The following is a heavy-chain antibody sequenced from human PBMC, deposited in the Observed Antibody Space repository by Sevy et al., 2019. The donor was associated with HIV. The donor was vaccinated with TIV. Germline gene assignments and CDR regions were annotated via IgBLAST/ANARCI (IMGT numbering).Heavy chain of an antibody. J-gene: IGHJ6*02. Sequence: GGSLRLSCVASGFTFSTYSMNWVRQAPGKGLERVSSISSSSTYIYYADSVKGRFTISRDNAKKSLYLQMNSLRAEDTAVYYCARDRDGSGSSGGYGMDVWGQGTTVTVSS. CDR1: GFTFSTYS. CDR3: ARDRDGSGSSGGYGMDV. V-gene: IGHV3-21*01. CDR2: ISSSSTYI. D-gene: IGHD3-10*01.